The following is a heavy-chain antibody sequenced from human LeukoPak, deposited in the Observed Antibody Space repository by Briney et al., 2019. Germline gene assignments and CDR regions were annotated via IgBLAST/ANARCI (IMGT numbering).Heavy chain of an antibody. Sequence: GGSLRLSCAASGFTFSSYGMHWVRQAPGKGLEWVAVIWYDGSNKYYADPVKGRFTISRDNSKNTLYLQMNSLRAEDTAVYYCARGPPMVRGVISDYWGQGTLVTVSS. J-gene: IGHJ4*02. D-gene: IGHD3-10*01. CDR3: ARGPPMVRGVISDY. CDR1: GFTFSSYG. CDR2: IWYDGSNK. V-gene: IGHV3-33*01.